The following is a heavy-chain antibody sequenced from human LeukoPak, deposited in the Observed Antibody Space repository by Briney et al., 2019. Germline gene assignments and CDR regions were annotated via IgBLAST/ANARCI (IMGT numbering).Heavy chain of an antibody. V-gene: IGHV3-21*04. D-gene: IGHD1-26*01. CDR3: AKGRYGWELLNLDY. CDR2: ISGSTSYI. J-gene: IGHJ4*02. Sequence: GGSLRLSCAASTFTFSSYSMNWVRQAPGKGLEWVSSISGSTSYIYYADSVKGRFTISRDNAKNSLYLQMNSLRAEDTAVYYCAKGRYGWELLNLDYWGQGTLVTVSS. CDR1: TFTFSSYS.